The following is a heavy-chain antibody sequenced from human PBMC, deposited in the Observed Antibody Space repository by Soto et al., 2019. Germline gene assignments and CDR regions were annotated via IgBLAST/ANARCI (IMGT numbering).Heavy chain of an antibody. CDR1: GYTFTGYY. CDR2: INPNSGGT. CDR3: AIYCSSEYNDCYFFDY. Sequence: GASVKVSCKASGYTFTGYYMHWVRQAPGQGLEWMGWINPNSGGTNYAQKFQGWVTMTRDTSISTAYMELSRLRSDDTAVYYCAIYCSSEYNDCYFFDYRGQGTLVTVSS. V-gene: IGHV1-2*04. D-gene: IGHD2-2*01. J-gene: IGHJ4*02.